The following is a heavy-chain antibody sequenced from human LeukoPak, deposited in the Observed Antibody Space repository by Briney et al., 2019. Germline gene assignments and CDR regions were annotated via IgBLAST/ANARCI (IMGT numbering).Heavy chain of an antibody. J-gene: IGHJ4*02. CDR2: IRPSGDNT. CDR1: GFTFSSYD. V-gene: IGHV3-23*01. Sequence: GGSLRLSCAASGFTFSSYDMTWVRQAPGRGLEWVSSIRPSGDNTYYGDSVKGRFTISRDNSKNTLYLQMNSLRAEDTAVYYCAKDRDLDMIVVVYFDYWGQGTLVTVSS. CDR3: AKDRDLDMIVVVYFDY. D-gene: IGHD3-22*01.